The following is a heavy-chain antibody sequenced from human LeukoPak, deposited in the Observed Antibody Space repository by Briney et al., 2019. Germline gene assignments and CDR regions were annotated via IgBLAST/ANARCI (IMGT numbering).Heavy chain of an antibody. J-gene: IGHJ4*02. CDR3: SKENTIFGVVIIPFVY. V-gene: IGHV3-23*01. D-gene: IGHD3-3*01. CDR2: ISGSGGST. Sequence: GGSLRLSCAASGFTFSSYAMSWVRQAPGKGLEWVSAISGSGGSTYYADSVKGRFTISRDNSKNTLYLQMNSLRAEDTAVYYCSKENTIFGVVIIPFVYWRQGTLGTVSS. CDR1: GFTFSSYA.